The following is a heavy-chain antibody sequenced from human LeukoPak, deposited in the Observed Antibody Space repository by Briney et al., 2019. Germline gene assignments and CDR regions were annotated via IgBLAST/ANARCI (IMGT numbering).Heavy chain of an antibody. CDR3: VKNMFSSYFDH. V-gene: IGHV3-74*01. CDR2: INSDGSST. Sequence: GGSLRLSCAASGFTFSSYWMHWVRQAPGKGLVWVSRINSDGSSTSYADSVKGRFTISRDNSKNSLYLQMNSLRAEDTAVYYCVKNMFSSYFDHWGQGTLVTVSS. J-gene: IGHJ4*02. CDR1: GFTFSSYW. D-gene: IGHD2/OR15-2a*01.